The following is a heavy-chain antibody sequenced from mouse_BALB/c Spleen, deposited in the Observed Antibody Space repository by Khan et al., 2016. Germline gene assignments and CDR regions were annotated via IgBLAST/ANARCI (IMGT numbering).Heavy chain of an antibody. Sequence: VQLQQSGAELVRSGASVKLSCTASGFNIKDYYIHWVKQRPEQGLEWIGWIDPEIGDTEYDPKFQGKATMPADTSSNTSYLQHSSLTSDDTAVSYCAAYGNIIAWFAYWGQGTLVTVAA. J-gene: IGHJ3*01. D-gene: IGHD2-1*01. V-gene: IGHV14-4*02. CDR2: IDPEIGDT. CDR3: AAYGNIIAWFAY. CDR1: GFNIKDYY.